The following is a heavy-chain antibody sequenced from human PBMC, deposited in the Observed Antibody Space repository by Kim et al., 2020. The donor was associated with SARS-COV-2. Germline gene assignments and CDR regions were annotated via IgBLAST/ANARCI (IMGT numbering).Heavy chain of an antibody. CDR2: ISGSGGST. D-gene: IGHD5-18*01. CDR1: GFTFSSYA. CDR3: AKDRPWSVDTAMVMDY. V-gene: IGHV3-23*01. J-gene: IGHJ4*02. Sequence: GGSLRLSCAASGFTFSSYAMSWVRQAPGKGLEWVSAISGSGGSTYYADSVKGRFTISRDNSKNTLYLQMNSLRAEDTAVYYSAKDRPWSVDTAMVMDYWGQGTLVTVSS.